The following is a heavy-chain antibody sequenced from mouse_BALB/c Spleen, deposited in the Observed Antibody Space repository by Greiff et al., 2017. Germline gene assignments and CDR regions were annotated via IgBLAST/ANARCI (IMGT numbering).Heavy chain of an antibody. D-gene: IGHD2-1*01. V-gene: IGHV5-17*02. Sequence: EVMLVESGGGLVQPGGSRKLSCAASGFTFSSFGMHWVRQAPEKGLEWVAYISSGSSTIYYADTAKGRFTISRDNPKNTLFLQMTSLRSEDTAMYYCATYGNYDAYWGQGTLVTVSA. CDR1: GFTFSSFG. J-gene: IGHJ3*01. CDR2: ISSGSSTI. CDR3: ATYGNYDAY.